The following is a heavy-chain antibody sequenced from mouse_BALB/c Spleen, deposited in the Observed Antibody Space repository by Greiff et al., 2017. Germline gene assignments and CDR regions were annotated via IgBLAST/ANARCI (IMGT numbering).Heavy chain of an antibody. CDR3: TRSTGTGAMDY. Sequence: LQQPGSELVRPGASVKLSCKASGYTFTSYWMHWVKQRPGQGLEWIGNIYPGSGSTNYDEKFKGKATLTVDTSSSTAYMQLSSLTSEDSAVYCCTRSTGTGAMDYWGQGTSVTVSS. J-gene: IGHJ4*01. V-gene: IGHV1S22*01. D-gene: IGHD4-1*02. CDR2: IYPGSGST. CDR1: GYTFTSYW.